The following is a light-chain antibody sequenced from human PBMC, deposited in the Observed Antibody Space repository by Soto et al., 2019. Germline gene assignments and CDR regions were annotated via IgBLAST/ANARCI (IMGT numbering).Light chain of an antibody. J-gene: IGKJ4*02. V-gene: IGKV1-39*01. Sequence: DIQMTQSPSSLSASAGDRVTITCRASQSIRSYLNWYQQKPGKAPKLLIYDASNLQRGVPSRFSGRGSGTDFTLTISSLQPEYFATYYCQQRYSTPLTFGGGTKVELK. CDR1: QSIRSY. CDR2: DAS. CDR3: QQRYSTPLT.